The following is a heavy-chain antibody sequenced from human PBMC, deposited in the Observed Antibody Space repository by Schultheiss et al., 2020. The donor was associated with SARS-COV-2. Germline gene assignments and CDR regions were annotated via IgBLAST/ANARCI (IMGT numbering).Heavy chain of an antibody. CDR2: INPSGGST. Sequence: ASVKVSCKASGYTFTGYYMHWVRQAPGQGLEWMGIINPSGGSTSYAQKFQGRVTMTRDTSTSTVYMELSSLRSEDTAVYYCARDGTRYYFDYWGQGTLVTVAS. V-gene: IGHV1-46*01. D-gene: IGHD1-26*01. CDR1: GYTFTGYY. CDR3: ARDGTRYYFDY. J-gene: IGHJ4*02.